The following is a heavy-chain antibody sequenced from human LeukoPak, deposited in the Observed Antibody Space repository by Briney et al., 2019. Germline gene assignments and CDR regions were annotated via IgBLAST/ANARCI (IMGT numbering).Heavy chain of an antibody. CDR3: AKVTRCVRFLDVLDY. V-gene: IGHV3-30*02. D-gene: IGHD3-3*01. Sequence: GGSLRLSCAASGLTFCSYGMPWVRQAPGKGLEWVAFIRYDGSNKYYADSVKGRFTISRDNSKNTLYLQMNSLRAEDTAVYYCAKVTRCVRFLDVLDYWGQGTLVTVSS. CDR2: IRYDGSNK. J-gene: IGHJ4*02. CDR1: GLTFCSYG.